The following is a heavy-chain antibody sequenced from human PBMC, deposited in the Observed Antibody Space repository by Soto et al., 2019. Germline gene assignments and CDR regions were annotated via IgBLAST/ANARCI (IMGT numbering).Heavy chain of an antibody. CDR1: GYTFTSYG. D-gene: IGHD3-3*01. J-gene: IGHJ5*02. Sequence: ASVKVSCKASGYTFTSYGISWVRQAPGQGLEWMGWISAYNGNTNYAQKLQGRVTMTTDTSTSTAYMELRSLRSDDTAVYYCARGQGYYDFWSGYYTGNWFDPWGQGTLVTVSS. CDR3: ARGQGYYDFWSGYYTGNWFDP. CDR2: ISAYNGNT. V-gene: IGHV1-18*04.